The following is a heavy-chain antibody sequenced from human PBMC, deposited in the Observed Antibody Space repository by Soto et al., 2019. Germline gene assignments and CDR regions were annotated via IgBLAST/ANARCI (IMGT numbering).Heavy chain of an antibody. D-gene: IGHD3-3*01. CDR3: ARVDYDFWSGYVFDY. Sequence: SETLSLTCAVYGGSFSGYYWSWIRQPPGKGLEWIGEINHSGSTNYNPSLKSRVTISVDTSKNQFSLKLSSVTAADTAVYYCARVDYDFWSGYVFDYWGQGTLVTVSS. V-gene: IGHV4-34*01. CDR1: GGSFSGYY. J-gene: IGHJ4*01. CDR2: INHSGST.